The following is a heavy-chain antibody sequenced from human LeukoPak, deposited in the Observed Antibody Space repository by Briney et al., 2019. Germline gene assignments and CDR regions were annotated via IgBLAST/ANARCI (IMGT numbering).Heavy chain of an antibody. D-gene: IGHD4-11*01. Sequence: GGSLRLSCAASGFTFSTFGMSWVRRAPGKGPEWVSGITGSGATTYYADSVKGRFTISRDNAKNSLYLQMNSLRAEDTAVYYCARGTVTVNWFDPWGQGTLVTVSS. V-gene: IGHV3-23*01. CDR3: ARGTVTVNWFDP. CDR1: GFTFSTFG. J-gene: IGHJ5*02. CDR2: ITGSGATT.